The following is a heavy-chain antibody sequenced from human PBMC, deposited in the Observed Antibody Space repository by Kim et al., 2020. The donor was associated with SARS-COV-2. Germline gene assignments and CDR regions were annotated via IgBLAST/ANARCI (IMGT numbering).Heavy chain of an antibody. CDR2: ISYDGTNK. J-gene: IGHJ4*01. D-gene: IGHD6-13*01. Sequence: GGSLRLSCAASGFSHSNYAMFWVRQAPGKGLEWVALISYDGTNKDYADSVKGRFTISRDNSKSTLYLQLKSLRVEDKAVYFWTNKPTTSSWSYSFEYWG. CDR1: GFSHSNYA. CDR3: TNKPTTSSWSYSFEY. V-gene: IGHV3-30*04.